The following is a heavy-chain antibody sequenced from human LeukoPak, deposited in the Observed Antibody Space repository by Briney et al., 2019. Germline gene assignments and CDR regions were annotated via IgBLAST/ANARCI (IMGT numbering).Heavy chain of an antibody. Sequence: SETLSLICTVSGGSISGNYWSWIRQPPGKGLEWIGYVYYSGSTNYNPSLKSRVTISVDTSKNQFSLKLSSVTAADTAVYYCARAPPPPVLDGYNLGLDYWGQGTLVTVSS. V-gene: IGHV4-59*01. CDR2: VYYSGST. CDR1: GGSISGNY. J-gene: IGHJ4*02. D-gene: IGHD5-24*01. CDR3: ARAPPPPVLDGYNLGLDY.